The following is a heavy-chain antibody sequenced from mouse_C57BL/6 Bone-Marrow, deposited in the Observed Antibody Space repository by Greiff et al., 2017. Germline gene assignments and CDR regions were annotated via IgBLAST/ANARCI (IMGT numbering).Heavy chain of an antibody. CDR3: ARDPYYGNSYWYFDV. V-gene: IGHV7-1*01. CDR2: SRNKANDYTT. J-gene: IGHJ1*03. CDR1: GFTFSDFY. Sequence: EVKLVESGGGLVQSGRSLRLSCATSGFTFSDFYMEWVRQAPGKGLEWIAASRNKANDYTTEYSASVKGRFIVSRDTSQSILYLQMNALRAEDTAIYYCARDPYYGNSYWYFDVWGTGTTVTVAS. D-gene: IGHD2-1*01.